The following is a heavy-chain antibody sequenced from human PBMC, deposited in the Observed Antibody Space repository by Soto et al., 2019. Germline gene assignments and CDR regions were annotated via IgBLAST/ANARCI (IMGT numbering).Heavy chain of an antibody. J-gene: IGHJ4*02. D-gene: IGHD5-18*01. CDR2: ISNSGST. V-gene: IGHV4-30-4*01. Sequence: QPPGKGLEWIGYISNSGSTGYNPSLKTRLSMSVDRSKNQFTLRLTSVTAADTAVYFCAPESGSTYCYWAHWGQGTPVTVSS. CDR3: APESGSTYCYWAH.